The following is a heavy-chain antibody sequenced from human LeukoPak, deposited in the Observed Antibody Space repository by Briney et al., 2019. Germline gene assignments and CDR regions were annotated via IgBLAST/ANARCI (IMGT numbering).Heavy chain of an antibody. Sequence: SETLSLTCTVSGGSISFYYWSWIRQPPGKGLEWIGYIYYSGSTNYNPSLKSRVTISVDTSKNQFSLKLSSVTAADTAVYYCARDPGYSYGYFDYWGQGTLVTVSS. D-gene: IGHD5-18*01. V-gene: IGHV4-59*01. J-gene: IGHJ4*02. CDR1: GGSISFYY. CDR3: ARDPGYSYGYFDY. CDR2: IYYSGST.